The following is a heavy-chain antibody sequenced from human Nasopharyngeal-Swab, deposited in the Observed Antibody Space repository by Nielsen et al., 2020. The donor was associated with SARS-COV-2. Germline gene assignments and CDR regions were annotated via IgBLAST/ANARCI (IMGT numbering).Heavy chain of an antibody. CDR2: INPNSGGT. Sequence: ASVKVSCKASGYTFTGYYMHWVRQAPGQGLEWMGWINPNSGGTNYAQKFQGWVTMTRDTSISTAYMELSRLRSDDTAVYYCAGDPIAVAGHDAFDIWGQGTMVTVSS. CDR1: GYTFTGYY. J-gene: IGHJ3*02. CDR3: AGDPIAVAGHDAFDI. V-gene: IGHV1-2*04. D-gene: IGHD6-19*01.